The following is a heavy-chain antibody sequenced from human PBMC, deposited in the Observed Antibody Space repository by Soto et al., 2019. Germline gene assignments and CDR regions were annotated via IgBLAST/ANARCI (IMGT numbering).Heavy chain of an antibody. CDR1: GYTFTSYA. D-gene: IGHD3-3*01. V-gene: IGHV1-3*01. CDR3: ARDPNTIFGDGMDV. Sequence: VASVKVSCKASGYTFTSYAMHWVRQAPGQRLEWMGWINAGNGNTKYSQKFQGRVTITRDTSASTAYMELSSLRSEDTAVYYCARDPNTIFGDGMDVWGQGTTVTVSS. J-gene: IGHJ6*02. CDR2: INAGNGNT.